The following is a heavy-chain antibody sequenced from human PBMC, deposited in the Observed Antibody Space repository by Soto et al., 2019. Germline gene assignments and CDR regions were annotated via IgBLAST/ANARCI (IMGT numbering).Heavy chain of an antibody. Sequence: QVQLVESGGGVVQPGRSLRLSCAASGFTFSSYAMHWVRQAPGKGLEWVAVISYDGSNKYYADSVKGRFTISRDNSENTLYLQMNSLRAEDTAVYYCASAAGRGDYYYYGMDVW. CDR2: ISYDGSNK. CDR1: GFTFSSYA. J-gene: IGHJ6*01. CDR3: ASAAGRGDYYYYGMDV. V-gene: IGHV3-30-3*01. D-gene: IGHD6-19*01.